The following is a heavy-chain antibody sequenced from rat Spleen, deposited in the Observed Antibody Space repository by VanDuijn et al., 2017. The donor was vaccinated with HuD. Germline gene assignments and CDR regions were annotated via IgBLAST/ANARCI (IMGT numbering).Heavy chain of an antibody. CDR2: ITNASGRT. D-gene: IGHD1-6*01. V-gene: IGHV5-31*01. Sequence: EVQLVESGGGLVQPGGSLKLSCVASGFTFNNYWMTWFRQAPGKGLEWVASITNASGRTYYPDSVKGRFTSSRDTAQNTLYLQMNSLRSEDTATDYCARGGFFRDWGQGGMVTVSS. CDR3: ARGGFFRD. CDR1: GFTFNNYW. J-gene: IGHJ2*01.